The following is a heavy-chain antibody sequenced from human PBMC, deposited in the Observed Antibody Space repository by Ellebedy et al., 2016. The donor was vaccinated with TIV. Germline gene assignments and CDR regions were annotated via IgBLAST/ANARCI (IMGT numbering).Heavy chain of an antibody. D-gene: IGHD3-22*01. V-gene: IGHV3-7*04. CDR2: IKQDGSEK. CDR1: GFTFSRYW. J-gene: IGHJ4*02. Sequence: GESLKISCAASGFTFSRYWMSWVRQAPGKGLEWVANIKQDGSEKYYVDSVKGRFTISRDNAKNSLFLQMNSLRAEDTAVYYCARDGITMILVVTHFDSWGQGTLVTVSS. CDR3: ARDGITMILVVTHFDS.